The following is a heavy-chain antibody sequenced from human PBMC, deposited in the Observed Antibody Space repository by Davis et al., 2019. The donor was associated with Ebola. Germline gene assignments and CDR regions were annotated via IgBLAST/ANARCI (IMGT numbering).Heavy chain of an antibody. CDR1: GGTFSSYA. J-gene: IGHJ4*02. D-gene: IGHD6-6*01. V-gene: IGHV1-69*04. Sequence: SVKVSCKASGGTFSSYAISWVRQAPGQGLEWMGRIIPILGIANYAQKFQGRVTITADKSTSTAYMELSSLRSEDTAVYYCTREYSSSYDYWDQGTLVTVSS. CDR2: IIPILGIA. CDR3: TREYSSSYDY.